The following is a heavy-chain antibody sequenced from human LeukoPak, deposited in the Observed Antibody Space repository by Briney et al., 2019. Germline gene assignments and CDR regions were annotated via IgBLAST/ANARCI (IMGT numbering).Heavy chain of an antibody. D-gene: IGHD1-1*01. CDR1: GGSFSGYY. CDR2: INHSGST. J-gene: IGHJ3*02. V-gene: IGHV4-34*01. Sequence: SETLSLTCAVYGGSFSGYYWSWIRQPPGKGLEWIGEINHSGSTNYNPSLKSRVTISVDTSKNQFSLKLSSVTAADTAVYYCARKRLERRRHGAFDIWGQGTMVTVSS. CDR3: ARKRLERRRHGAFDI.